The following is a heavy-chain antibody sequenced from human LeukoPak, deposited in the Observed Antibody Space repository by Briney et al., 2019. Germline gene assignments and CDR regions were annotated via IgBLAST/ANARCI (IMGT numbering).Heavy chain of an antibody. V-gene: IGHV3-30*18. CDR2: ISYDGSNK. J-gene: IGHJ4*02. Sequence: GGPLRLSCAASGFTFSSYGMHWVRQAPGKGLEWVAVISYDGSNKYYADSVKSRFTISRDNSKNTLYLQMNSLRAEDTAVYYCAKAWNDYGDYGNYWGQGTLVTVSS. CDR1: GFTFSSYG. CDR3: AKAWNDYGDYGNY. D-gene: IGHD4-17*01.